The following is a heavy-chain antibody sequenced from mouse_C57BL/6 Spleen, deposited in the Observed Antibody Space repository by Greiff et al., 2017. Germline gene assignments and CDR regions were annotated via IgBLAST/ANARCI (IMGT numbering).Heavy chain of an antibody. Sequence: QVQLQQSGAELVRPGSSVKLSCKASGYTFTSYWMHWVKQRPIQGLEWIGNIDPSDSETHYNQKFKDKATLTVDKSSSTAYMQLSSLTSEDSAVYYCARLHYYGSSPDYWGQGTTLTVSS. CDR3: ARLHYYGSSPDY. CDR1: GYTFTSYW. J-gene: IGHJ2*01. CDR2: IDPSDSET. V-gene: IGHV1-52*01. D-gene: IGHD1-1*01.